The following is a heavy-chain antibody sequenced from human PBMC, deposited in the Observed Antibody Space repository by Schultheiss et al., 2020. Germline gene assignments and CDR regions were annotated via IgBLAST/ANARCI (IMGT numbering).Heavy chain of an antibody. Sequence: YVTVSGKASGYTFTSYGISWVRQAPGQGLEWMGRIIPILGIANYAQKFQGRVTITADKSTSTAYMELSSLRSEDTAVYYCARDVGQWLVLEFYYFDYWGQGTLVTVSS. D-gene: IGHD6-19*01. CDR3: ARDVGQWLVLEFYYFDY. J-gene: IGHJ4*02. CDR2: IIPILGIA. CDR1: GYTFTSYG. V-gene: IGHV1-69*04.